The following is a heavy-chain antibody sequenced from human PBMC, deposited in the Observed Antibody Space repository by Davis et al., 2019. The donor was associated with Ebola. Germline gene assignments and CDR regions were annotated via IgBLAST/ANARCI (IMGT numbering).Heavy chain of an antibody. J-gene: IGHJ4*02. CDR3: ARDPASSAFDY. CDR1: GFTFSDYY. Sequence: GESLKISCAASGFTFSDYYMSWVRQTPGKGLEFVANINQDGSVKNYVDSVKGRFTISRDNAKKSLYLQMNSLRAEDSAVYYCARDPASSAFDYWGQGTLVTVSS. CDR2: INQDGSVK. V-gene: IGHV3-7*03.